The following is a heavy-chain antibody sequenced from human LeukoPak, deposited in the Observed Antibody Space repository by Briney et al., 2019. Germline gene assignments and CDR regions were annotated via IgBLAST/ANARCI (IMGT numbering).Heavy chain of an antibody. Sequence: PSETLSLTCTVSGCPISSYYWTWIRQPTGKGLEWVGRIYTSGSTNYNPSLKSRVTMSVDTSKNQFSLKLSSVTAADTAVYYCARGGYYYDSSGYPYFDYWGQGTLVSVSS. CDR3: ARGGYYYDSSGYPYFDY. CDR2: IYTSGST. D-gene: IGHD3-22*01. J-gene: IGHJ4*02. V-gene: IGHV4-4*07. CDR1: GCPISSYY.